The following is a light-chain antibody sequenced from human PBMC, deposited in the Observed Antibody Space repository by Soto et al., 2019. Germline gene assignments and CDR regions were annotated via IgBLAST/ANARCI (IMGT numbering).Light chain of an antibody. CDR1: QSVSSSY. V-gene: IGKV3-20*01. CDR3: QQYGSSPPIT. CDR2: GAS. Sequence: EIVLTQPPGTLSLSPGERATLSCRASQSVSSSYLTWYQQKPGQAPRLLIYGASSRATGIADRFSGSGSGTDFTITISRLEPEDFAVYYCQQYGSSPPITFGQGTRLEIK. J-gene: IGKJ5*01.